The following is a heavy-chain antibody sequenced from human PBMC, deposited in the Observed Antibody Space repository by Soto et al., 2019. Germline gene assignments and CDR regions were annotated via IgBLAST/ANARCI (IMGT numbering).Heavy chain of an antibody. J-gene: IGHJ5*02. V-gene: IGHV4-61*01. CDR2: IYYSGST. Sequence: QVQLQESGPGLVKTSETLSLTCTVSGGSVSSGSYYWSWIRQPPGKGLEWIGYIYYSGSTNYNPSLKSRVTISVDTSKNQFSLKLSSVTAADTAVYSCARAVAGTNWFDPWGQGTLVTVSS. CDR3: ARAVAGTNWFDP. CDR1: GGSVSSGSYY. D-gene: IGHD6-19*01.